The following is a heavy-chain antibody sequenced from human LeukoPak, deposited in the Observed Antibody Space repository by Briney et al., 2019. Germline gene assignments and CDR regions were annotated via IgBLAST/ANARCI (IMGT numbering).Heavy chain of an antibody. D-gene: IGHD2-15*01. CDR3: VRRVGAATPKAFDV. V-gene: IGHV4-61*10. Sequence: SETLSLTCTVSGGSVSSGNYYWSWIRQPAGKGLEWIGDLFQGGIAPKYHPSLKDRVTISLDTSRNQFSVRLSAVTAADTAFYYCVRRVGAATPKAFDVWGQGTLVTVSS. J-gene: IGHJ3*01. CDR2: LFQGGIAP. CDR1: GGSVSSGNYY.